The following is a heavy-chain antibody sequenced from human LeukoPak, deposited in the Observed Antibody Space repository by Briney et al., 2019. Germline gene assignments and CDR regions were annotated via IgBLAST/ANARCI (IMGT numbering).Heavy chain of an antibody. CDR2: IYYSGST. Sequence: PSETLSLTCTVSGGSISSGDYYWSWIRQPPGKGLEWIGYIYYSGSTYYNPSLKSRVTISVDTSKNQFSLKLSSVTAADTAVYYCARVGVVPAAMSYYYSMDVWGQGTTVTVSS. CDR1: GGSISSGDYY. D-gene: IGHD2-2*01. J-gene: IGHJ6*02. CDR3: ARVGVVPAAMSYYYSMDV. V-gene: IGHV4-30-4*01.